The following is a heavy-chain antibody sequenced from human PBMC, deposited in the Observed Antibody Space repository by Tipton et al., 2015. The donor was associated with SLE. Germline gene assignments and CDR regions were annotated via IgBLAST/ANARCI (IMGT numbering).Heavy chain of an antibody. D-gene: IGHD5-18*01. J-gene: IGHJ4*02. CDR3: VREGDTAFDY. V-gene: IGHV3-74*01. CDR1: GFNFRRNW. CDR2: MNSDGSNI. Sequence: LSLTCAASGFNFRRNWMHWVRQVPGKGLVWVSRMNSDGSNIFYSDSVKGRFTIPRDNAKNTVYLQMNSLRAEDTAVYYCVREGDTAFDYWGQGTLVTVSS.